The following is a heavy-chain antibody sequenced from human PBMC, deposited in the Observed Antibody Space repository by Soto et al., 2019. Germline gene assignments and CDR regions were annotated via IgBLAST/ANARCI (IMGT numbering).Heavy chain of an antibody. V-gene: IGHV3-66*01. D-gene: IGHD4-17*01. CDR1: GFTVSSNY. CDR3: ARDPRATIDY. CDR2: IYSGGNT. J-gene: IGHJ4*02. Sequence: EVQVVESGGGLVQPGGSLRLSCAASGFTVSSNYMSWVRQAPGKGLEWVSVIYSGGNTYYADSVKGRFTISRDNSKNTLYLQMNSLRVDDTAVYYCARDPRATIDYWGQGTLVTVSS.